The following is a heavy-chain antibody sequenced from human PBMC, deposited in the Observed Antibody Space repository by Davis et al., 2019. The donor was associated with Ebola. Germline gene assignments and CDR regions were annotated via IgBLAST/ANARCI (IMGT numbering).Heavy chain of an antibody. V-gene: IGHV3-21*04. CDR2: ISSSSSYI. CDR1: GFTFSSYS. D-gene: IGHD3/OR15-3a*01. J-gene: IGHJ6*02. CDR3: ARVFTPGFWTGYYYGMDV. Sequence: PGGSLRLSCAASGFTFSSYSMNWVRQAPGKGLEWVSSISSSSSYIYYADSVKGRFTISRDNAKNSLYLQMNSLRAEDTAVYYCARVFTPGFWTGYYYGMDVWGQGTTVTVSS.